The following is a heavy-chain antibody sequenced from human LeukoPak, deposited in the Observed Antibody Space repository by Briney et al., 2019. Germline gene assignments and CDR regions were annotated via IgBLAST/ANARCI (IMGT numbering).Heavy chain of an antibody. CDR3: ARYSIAEYYDYVWGSYRPDAFDI. Sequence: PGGSLRLSCAASGFTFSSYSMNWGRQAPGKGLEGVSSISSSSSYIYYADSVKGRLTISRENAKNSLYLQMNRLRAEDTAVYYCARYSIAEYYDYVWGSYRPDAFDIWGQGTMVTVSS. J-gene: IGHJ3*02. CDR1: GFTFSSYS. CDR2: ISSSSSYI. D-gene: IGHD3-16*01. V-gene: IGHV3-21*01.